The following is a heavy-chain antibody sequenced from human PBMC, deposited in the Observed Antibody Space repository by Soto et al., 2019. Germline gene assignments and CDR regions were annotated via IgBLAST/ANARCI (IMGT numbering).Heavy chain of an antibody. D-gene: IGHD5-18*01. V-gene: IGHV3-23*01. J-gene: IGHJ6*02. Sequence: GGSLRLSCAASGFTFSSYAMSWVRQAPGKGLEWVSAISGSGGSTYYADSVKGRFTISRDNSKNTLYLQMNSLRAEDTAVYYCARVDTASRSYFYGMDVWGQWTTVTVSS. CDR3: ARVDTASRSYFYGMDV. CDR1: GFTFSSYA. CDR2: ISGSGGST.